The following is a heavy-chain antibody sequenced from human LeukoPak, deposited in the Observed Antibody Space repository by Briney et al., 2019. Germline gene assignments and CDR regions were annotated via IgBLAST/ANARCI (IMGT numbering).Heavy chain of an antibody. CDR1: GGSFSGYY. CDR3: ARLKSRRTYYYDSSGYYYHDY. V-gene: IGHV4-34*01. J-gene: IGHJ4*02. Sequence: PSETLSLTCAVYGGSFSGYYWSWIRQPPGKGLEWIGEINHSGSTNYNPSLKGRVTISVDTSKNQFSLKLSSVTAADTAVYYCARLKSRRTYYYDSSGYYYHDYWGQGTLVTVSS. CDR2: INHSGST. D-gene: IGHD3-22*01.